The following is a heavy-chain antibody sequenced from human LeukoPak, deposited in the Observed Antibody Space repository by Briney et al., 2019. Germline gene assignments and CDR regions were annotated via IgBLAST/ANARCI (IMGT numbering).Heavy chain of an antibody. V-gene: IGHV3-23*01. CDR2: ISGSGGNT. D-gene: IGHD6-13*01. CDR1: GFTFSNYA. Sequence: PGGSLRLSCAASGFTFSNYAMYWVRQAPGTELEWVSTISGSGGNTYYADSVKGRFTISRDNSKITLYLQMNSLRAEDTAVYYCAKGPSSLPAPGYYFDYWGQGTLVTVSS. CDR3: AKGPSSLPAPGYYFDY. J-gene: IGHJ4*02.